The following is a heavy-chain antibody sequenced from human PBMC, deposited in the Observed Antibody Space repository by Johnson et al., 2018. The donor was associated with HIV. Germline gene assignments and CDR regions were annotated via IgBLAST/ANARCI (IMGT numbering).Heavy chain of an antibody. Sequence: VQLVESGGGLVQPGGSLRLSCAASGFTFSSYAMHWVRQAPGKGLEYVSAISSNGGSTYYANSVKGRFTISRDNSKNTLYLQMGSLRAEDMAVYYCAREGLIVGATIGAFDIWGQGTMVTVAS. D-gene: IGHD1-26*01. CDR1: GFTFSSYA. J-gene: IGHJ3*02. CDR2: ISSNGGST. CDR3: AREGLIVGATIGAFDI. V-gene: IGHV3-64*01.